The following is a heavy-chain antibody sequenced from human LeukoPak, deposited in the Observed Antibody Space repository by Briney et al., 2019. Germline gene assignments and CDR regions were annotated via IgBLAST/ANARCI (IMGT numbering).Heavy chain of an antibody. CDR3: AKWKYSNSGIDDY. J-gene: IGHJ4*02. D-gene: IGHD6-6*01. CDR2: ISGSGDNT. Sequence: GGSLRLSCAASGFTFSSYAMSWVRQVPGKGLEWVSVISGSGDNTYYADSVKDRFTISRDNSKNMLYLQMNGLRAEDTAVYYCAKWKYSNSGIDDYWGQGTLVTVSS. V-gene: IGHV3-23*01. CDR1: GFTFSSYA.